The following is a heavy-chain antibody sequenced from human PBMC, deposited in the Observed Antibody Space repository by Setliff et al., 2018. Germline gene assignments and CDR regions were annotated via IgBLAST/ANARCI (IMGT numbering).Heavy chain of an antibody. D-gene: IGHD3-3*01. J-gene: IGHJ4*02. Sequence: PSETLSLTCAVYGGSFSGNYWSWIRQPPGKGLEWIGEINHSGSTNHNPSLKSRVTISVDTSKNQFSLNLSSVTAADTAMYYCARDYYDSRDYDFWSGYYSLRGYFDYWGQGTLVTVSS. CDR1: GGSFSGNY. CDR3: ARDYYDSRDYDFWSGYYSLRGYFDY. CDR2: INHSGST. V-gene: IGHV4-34*01.